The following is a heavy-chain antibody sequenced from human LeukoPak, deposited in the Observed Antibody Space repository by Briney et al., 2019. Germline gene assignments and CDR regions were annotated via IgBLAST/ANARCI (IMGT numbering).Heavy chain of an antibody. CDR1: GGSISSGDYY. CDR3: ARYTGALRDYYFDY. V-gene: IGHV4-30-4*01. J-gene: IGHJ4*02. CDR2: IYYSGST. Sequence: SETLSLTCTVSGGSISSGDYYWSWIRQPPGKGLEWIGYIYYSGSTYYNPSLKSRVTISVDTSKNQFSLKLSSVTAADTAVYYCARYTGALRDYYFDYWGQGTLVTVSS. D-gene: IGHD3-10*01.